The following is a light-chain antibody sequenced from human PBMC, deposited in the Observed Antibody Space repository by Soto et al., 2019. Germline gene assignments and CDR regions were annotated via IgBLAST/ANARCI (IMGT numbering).Light chain of an antibody. Sequence: QSLLTKPPSVSTTPGHKVTISCSGSSANIGNNYVSWYQLLPGTAPKLLIYDNNERPSGIPDRFSGSKSGTSATLGITGLQTGDEADYYCGTWDSSLSVYVFGTGTKVTVL. CDR1: SANIGNNY. J-gene: IGLJ1*01. CDR3: GTWDSSLSVYV. V-gene: IGLV1-51*01. CDR2: DNN.